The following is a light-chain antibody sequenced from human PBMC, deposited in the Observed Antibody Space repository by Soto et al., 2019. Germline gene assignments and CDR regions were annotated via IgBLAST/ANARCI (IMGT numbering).Light chain of an antibody. Sequence: EIVLTQSPATLSLSPGERATLSCRASQSVSSSLAWYQQKPGQAPRLLIYDASNRATGIPARFSGSGSGTDFTLTISSLEPEDFAVYYCQQRSNWLFTFGPGTKVDIK. CDR3: QQRSNWLFT. V-gene: IGKV3-11*01. CDR2: DAS. CDR1: QSVSSS. J-gene: IGKJ3*01.